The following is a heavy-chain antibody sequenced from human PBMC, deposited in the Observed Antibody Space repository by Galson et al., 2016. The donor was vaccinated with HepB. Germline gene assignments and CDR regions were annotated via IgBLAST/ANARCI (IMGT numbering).Heavy chain of an antibody. D-gene: IGHD1-14*01. J-gene: IGHJ4*02. Sequence: CAISGDSVSSDVGVWNWIRQSPSRGLEWLGRTYYRSHWYYDYAVAVKTRLVINPDTSRNQFSLQLSSVTPDDTAVYWCARDAPGSSYSDYWSQGTLVTASS. CDR1: GDSVSSDVGV. CDR3: ARDAPGSSYSDY. CDR2: TYYRSHWYY. V-gene: IGHV6-1*01.